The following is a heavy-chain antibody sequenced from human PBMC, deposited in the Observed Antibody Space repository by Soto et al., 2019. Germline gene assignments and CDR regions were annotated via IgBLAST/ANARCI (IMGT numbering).Heavy chain of an antibody. CDR3: AKLTGNYYGSGSHPGAFDI. D-gene: IGHD3-10*01. J-gene: IGHJ3*02. CDR2: ISGSGGST. CDR1: GFTFSSYA. Sequence: PGGSLRLSCAASGFTFSSYAMIWVRQAPGKGLEWVSAISGSGGSTYYADSVKGRFTISRDNSKNTLYLQMNSLRAEDTAVYYCAKLTGNYYGSGSHPGAFDIWGQGTMVTVSS. V-gene: IGHV3-23*01.